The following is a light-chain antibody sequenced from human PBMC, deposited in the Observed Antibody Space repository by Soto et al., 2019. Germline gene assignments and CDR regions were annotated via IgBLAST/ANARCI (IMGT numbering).Light chain of an antibody. J-gene: IGLJ2*01. CDR3: QTWGTGIVV. CDR2: VNSDGSH. Sequence: QLVLTQSPSASASLGASVKLTCTLSSGPSSYAIAWHQQQPEKGPRYLMKVNSDGSHSKGDGIPDRFSGSSSGAERYLTISSLQSEDEADYYCQTWGTGIVVFGGGTKVTVL. CDR1: SGPSSYA. V-gene: IGLV4-69*02.